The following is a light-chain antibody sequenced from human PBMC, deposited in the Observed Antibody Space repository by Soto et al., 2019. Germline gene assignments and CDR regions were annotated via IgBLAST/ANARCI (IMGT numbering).Light chain of an antibody. CDR2: DAS. Sequence: DIQMTQSPSTLSASVGDRVTITCRASQRISNWLAWYQQTAGKAPKLLIFDASNLEREVPSRFSGSESGTEFTLTITGLQPEDFATYYCQQYHTYSTFGQGTKVEVK. CDR1: QRISNW. V-gene: IGKV1-5*01. CDR3: QQYHTYST. J-gene: IGKJ1*01.